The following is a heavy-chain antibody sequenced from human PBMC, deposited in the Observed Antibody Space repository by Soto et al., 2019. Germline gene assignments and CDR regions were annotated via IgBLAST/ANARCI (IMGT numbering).Heavy chain of an antibody. V-gene: IGHV4-59*01. CDR1: GGSMSNYY. D-gene: IGHD4-17*01. Sequence: LSLTCTVSGGSMSNYYWSWIRQPPGKGLEWIGCVYYSGSTNYNPSLESRVTISVDTSKNQFSLKLSSVTAADTAVYYCTREQTSTVVTQWGQGTLVTVSS. CDR2: VYYSGST. J-gene: IGHJ4*02. CDR3: TREQTSTVVTQ.